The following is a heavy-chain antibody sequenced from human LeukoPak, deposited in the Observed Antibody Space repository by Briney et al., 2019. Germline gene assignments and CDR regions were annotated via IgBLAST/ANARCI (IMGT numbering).Heavy chain of an antibody. CDR2: IYYSGTT. D-gene: IGHD4-17*01. J-gene: IGHJ4*02. CDR1: GGSISSGGFY. Sequence: SETLSLTCTVSGGSISSGGFYWSWIRQHPGKGLEWIGCIYYSGTTYYHPSLTSRVAISVDTSKNQFSLKLSSVTAADTAVYYCARSGTVTTWNYWGQGTLVTVSS. CDR3: ARSGTVTTWNY. V-gene: IGHV4-31*03.